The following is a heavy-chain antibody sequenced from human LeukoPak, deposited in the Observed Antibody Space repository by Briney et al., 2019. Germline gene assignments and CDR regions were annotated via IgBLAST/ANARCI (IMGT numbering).Heavy chain of an antibody. D-gene: IGHD5-12*01. V-gene: IGHV3-33*01. CDR3: ARDSVEMATSRAFDI. Sequence: GGSLRLSCAASGFTFSSYGMHWVRQAPGKGLEWVAVIWYDGSNKYYADSVKGRFTISRDNSKNTLYLQMNSLRAEDTAVYYCARDSVEMATSRAFDIWGQGTMVTVSS. J-gene: IGHJ3*02. CDR2: IWYDGSNK. CDR1: GFTFSSYG.